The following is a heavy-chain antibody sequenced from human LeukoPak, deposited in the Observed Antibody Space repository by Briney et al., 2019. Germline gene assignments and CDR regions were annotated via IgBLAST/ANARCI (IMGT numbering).Heavy chain of an antibody. J-gene: IGHJ4*02. D-gene: IGHD3-22*01. CDR1: GGSISSSSYY. V-gene: IGHV4-39*07. CDR3: ARAIYDSSGYGIDY. CDR2: IYYSGST. Sequence: SETLSLTCTVSGGSISSSSYYWGWIRQPPGKGLEWIGSIYYSGSTYYNPSLKSRVTISVDTSKNQFSLKLSSVTAADTAVYYCARAIYDSSGYGIDYWGQGTLVTVSS.